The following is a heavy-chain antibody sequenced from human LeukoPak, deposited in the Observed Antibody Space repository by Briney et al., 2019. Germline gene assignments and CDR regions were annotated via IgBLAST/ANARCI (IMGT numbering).Heavy chain of an antibody. J-gene: IGHJ4*02. Sequence: GASVKVSCKASVYTFTGYYMHWVRQAPGQGLEWMGWINPNSGGTNYAQKFQGRVTMIRDTSISTAYMELSRLRSDDTAVYYCARTPYYYDSSGYPFDYWGQGTLVTVSS. CDR2: INPNSGGT. D-gene: IGHD3-22*01. V-gene: IGHV1-2*02. CDR1: VYTFTGYY. CDR3: ARTPYYYDSSGYPFDY.